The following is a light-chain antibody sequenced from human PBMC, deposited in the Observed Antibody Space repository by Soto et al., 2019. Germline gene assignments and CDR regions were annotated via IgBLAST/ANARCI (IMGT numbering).Light chain of an antibody. CDR3: SSYASNTSVV. CDR1: SSDVGGYNY. V-gene: IGLV2-14*01. Sequence: QSALTQPASVSGSPGQSITISCTGTSSDVGGYNYVSWYQQHPGKVPKLMIYEVSNRPSGVSNRFSGSKSGNTASLTISGLQAEDEGDYYCSSYASNTSVVFGGGTKLTV. J-gene: IGLJ2*01. CDR2: EVS.